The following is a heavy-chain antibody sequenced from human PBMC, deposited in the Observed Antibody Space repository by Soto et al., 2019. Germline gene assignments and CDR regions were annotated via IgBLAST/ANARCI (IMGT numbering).Heavy chain of an antibody. D-gene: IGHD2-8*01. Sequence: SETLSLTCAVYGVSFSGYYWSWIRQPPGKGLEWIGEINHSGSTNYNPSLKSRVTISVDTSKNQFSLKLSSVTAADTAVYYCASPPHCTIGVCYNHYFDYWGQETLVTFS. CDR3: ASPPHCTIGVCYNHYFDY. V-gene: IGHV4-34*01. J-gene: IGHJ4*02. CDR1: GVSFSGYY. CDR2: INHSGST.